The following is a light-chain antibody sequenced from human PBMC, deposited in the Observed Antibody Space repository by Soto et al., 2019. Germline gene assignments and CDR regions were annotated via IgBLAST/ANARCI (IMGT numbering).Light chain of an antibody. CDR1: QSISSW. Sequence: DIQMTQSPSTLSASVGDRVTITCRASQSISSWLAWYQQKPGKAPKLLIYDASSLQSGVPSRFRGSGSGTEFTLTISSLQPDDFAPYYCQQYNSYSPTFGQGTKVDIK. CDR2: DAS. CDR3: QQYNSYSPT. V-gene: IGKV1-5*01. J-gene: IGKJ1*01.